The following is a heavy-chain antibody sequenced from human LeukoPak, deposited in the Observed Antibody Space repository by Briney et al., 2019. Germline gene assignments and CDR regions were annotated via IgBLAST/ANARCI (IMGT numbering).Heavy chain of an antibody. J-gene: IGHJ4*02. Sequence: ASVKVSCKTSGDTLTGHYMHWVRQAPGQGLEWMGWINLNSGGTNYAQKFQGRVTMTRDTSISTAYMELSRLTSDDTGVYFCARDQATVATPWWDHWGQGTLVTVSS. V-gene: IGHV1-2*02. CDR3: ARDQATVATPWWDH. CDR1: GDTLTGHY. CDR2: INLNSGGT. D-gene: IGHD4-23*01.